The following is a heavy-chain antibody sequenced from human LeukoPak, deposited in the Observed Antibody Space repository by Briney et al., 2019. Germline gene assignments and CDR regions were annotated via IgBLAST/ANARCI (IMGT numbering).Heavy chain of an antibody. Sequence: SVKVSCKASEGTFSSYAISWVRQAPGQGLEWMGGIIPIFGTANYAQKFQGRVTITADESTSTAYMELSSLRSEDTAVYYCARTPASDYYYMDVWGKGTTVTVSS. V-gene: IGHV1-69*01. CDR1: EGTFSSYA. CDR3: ARTPASDYYYMDV. CDR2: IIPIFGTA. J-gene: IGHJ6*03.